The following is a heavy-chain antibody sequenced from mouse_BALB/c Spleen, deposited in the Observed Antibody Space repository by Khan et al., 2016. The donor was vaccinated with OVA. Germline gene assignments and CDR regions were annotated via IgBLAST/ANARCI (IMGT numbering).Heavy chain of an antibody. CDR2: ISSGNSTI. V-gene: IGHV5-17*02. J-gene: IGHJ2*01. CDR1: GFTFSSFG. D-gene: IGHD2-3*01. CDR3: ARDGYSDFDY. Sequence: EVELVESGGGLVQPGGSRKLSCAASGFTFSSFGMHWVRQAPEKGLEWVAYISSGNSTIYYADTVKGRFTISRDNPKNTLFLQMTSLRSGDTAMYYCARDGYSDFDYWGQGTTLSVSS.